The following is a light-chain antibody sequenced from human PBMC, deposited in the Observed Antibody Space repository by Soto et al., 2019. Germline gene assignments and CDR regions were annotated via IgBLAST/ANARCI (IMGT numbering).Light chain of an antibody. Sequence: LTQPASVSGSPGQSITISCTGTSSDVGGYTYVSWYQQHPGKAPKLMIYDVTYRPSGVSSRFSGSKSGNTASLTISGLQAEDEADYYCCSCTRSNTYVFGTGTKVTVL. V-gene: IGLV2-14*01. J-gene: IGLJ1*01. CDR3: CSCTRSNTYV. CDR1: SSDVGGYTY. CDR2: DVT.